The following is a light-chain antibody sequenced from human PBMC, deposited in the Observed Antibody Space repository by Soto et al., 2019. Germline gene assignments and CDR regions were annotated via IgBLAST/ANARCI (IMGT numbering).Light chain of an antibody. CDR2: YNN. J-gene: IGLJ1*01. Sequence: QSVLTQPPSASETPGQTVSISCSGSNSNIVSNTVNWYQHLPGTAPKLLIYYNNQRPSGVPDRFSGSKSGTSASLAISGLQSEDESDYYCAAWDDTLKRYVFGTGTKGTVL. CDR1: NSNIVSNT. CDR3: AAWDDTLKRYV. V-gene: IGLV1-44*01.